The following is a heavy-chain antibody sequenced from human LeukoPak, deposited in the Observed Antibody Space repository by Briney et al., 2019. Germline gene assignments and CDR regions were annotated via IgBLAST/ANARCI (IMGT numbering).Heavy chain of an antibody. Sequence: PSETLSLTCTVSGGSISSSSYYWGWIRQPPGKGLEWIGSIYYSGSTYYNPSLKSRVTISVDTSKNQFSLKLSSVTAADTAVYYCARDTRQFSAADYYYYGMDVWGQGTTVTVSS. CDR2: IYYSGST. V-gene: IGHV4-39*07. CDR3: ARDTRQFSAADYYYYGMDV. D-gene: IGHD6-13*01. J-gene: IGHJ6*02. CDR1: GGSISSSSYY.